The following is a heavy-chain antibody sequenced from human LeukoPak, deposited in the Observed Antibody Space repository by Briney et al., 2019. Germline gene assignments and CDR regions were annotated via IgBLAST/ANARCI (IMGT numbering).Heavy chain of an antibody. Sequence: GGSLRLSCAASGFTFSSYWMHWVRQAPGKGLVWVSRINSGGGSTTYAGSVRGRFTISRDNAKNTLYLQMNSLRAEDTAVYYCVKVPKDYYYYMDVWGKGTTVTVSS. V-gene: IGHV3-74*01. J-gene: IGHJ6*03. CDR2: INSGGGST. CDR3: VKVPKDYYYYMDV. D-gene: IGHD4/OR15-4a*01. CDR1: GFTFSSYW.